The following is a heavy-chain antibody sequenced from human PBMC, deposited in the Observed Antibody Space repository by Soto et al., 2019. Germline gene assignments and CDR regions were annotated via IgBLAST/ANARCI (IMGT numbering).Heavy chain of an antibody. J-gene: IGHJ4*02. Sequence: PSETLSLTCSVSGGSISSYYWSWIRQPAGKGLEWIGRIYPSGNTNYNPSLKSRVTMSVDTSKNQFALKLSSVTAADTAVYYCARATRDYGDYGYFDYWGQGXLVTVSS. D-gene: IGHD4-17*01. CDR3: ARATRDYGDYGYFDY. CDR1: GGSISSYY. CDR2: IYPSGNT. V-gene: IGHV4-4*07.